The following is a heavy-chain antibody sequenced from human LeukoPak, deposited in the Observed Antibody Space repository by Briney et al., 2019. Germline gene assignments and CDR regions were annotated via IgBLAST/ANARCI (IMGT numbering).Heavy chain of an antibody. V-gene: IGHV3-30*04. D-gene: IGHD1-26*01. J-gene: IGHJ1*01. CDR2: ISYDGSNK. CDR3: ARHPFRSGSYGYFQH. CDR1: GFTFSSYA. Sequence: PGGSLRLSCAASGFTFSSYAMHWVRQAPGKGLEWVAVISYDGSNKYYADSVKGRFTISRDNSKNTLYLQMNSLRAEDTAVYYCARHPFRSGSYGYFQHWGQGTLVTVSS.